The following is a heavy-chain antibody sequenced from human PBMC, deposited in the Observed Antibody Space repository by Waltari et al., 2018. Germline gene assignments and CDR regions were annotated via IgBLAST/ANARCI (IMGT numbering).Heavy chain of an antibody. D-gene: IGHD5-12*01. V-gene: IGHV1-69-2*01. Sequence: EVQLVQSGAEVKKPGATVKISCKASGYTFTDYYMHWVQQAPGKGLEWMGRVDPEDGEKIYAEKFQGRGTITAETDTDTAYMELRSMRSEDTAVYYCATSTVATILPRRHWGQGTLVTVSS. CDR2: VDPEDGEK. CDR3: ATSTVATILPRRH. CDR1: GYTFTDYY. J-gene: IGHJ4*02.